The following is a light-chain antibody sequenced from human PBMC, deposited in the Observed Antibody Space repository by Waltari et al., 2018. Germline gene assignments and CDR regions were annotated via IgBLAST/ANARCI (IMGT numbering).Light chain of an antibody. J-gene: IGKJ4*01. CDR1: QTINNY. Sequence: IQMTQSPSSLSASVGARVTITCRASQTINNYLNWYQQKPGKAPKLLIYAASSLQSGVPSRFSGSGSGTDFSLTISSLQPEDFATYYCQQSFSSPWVTFGGGTKVEIE. CDR3: QQSFSSPWVT. V-gene: IGKV1-39*01. CDR2: AAS.